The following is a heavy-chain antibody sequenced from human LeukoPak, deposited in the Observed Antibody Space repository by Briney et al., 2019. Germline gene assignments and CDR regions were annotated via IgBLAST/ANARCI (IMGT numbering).Heavy chain of an antibody. CDR1: GYTFTGYY. CDR2: INPNSGGT. D-gene: IGHD3-10*01. CDR3: ARDGSYYYGSGSYTGDY. V-gene: IGHV1-2*02. Sequence: GASVKVPCKASGYTFTGYYMHWVRQAPGQGLEWMGWINPNSGGTNYAQKFQGRVTMTRDTSISTAYMELSRLRSDDTAVYYCARDGSYYYGSGSYTGDYWGQGTLVTVSS. J-gene: IGHJ4*02.